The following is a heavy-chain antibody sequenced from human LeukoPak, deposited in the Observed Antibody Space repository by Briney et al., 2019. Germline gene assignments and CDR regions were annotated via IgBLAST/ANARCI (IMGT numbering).Heavy chain of an antibody. Sequence: ASVKVSCKASGSTFTYYGISWVRQAPGQGLEWMGWFSAYSGNTNYAQNLQGRVTMTTDTSTSTAYMELRSLRSDDTAVYYCARAPDDYDFWSGPFDYWGRGTLVTVSS. J-gene: IGHJ4*02. D-gene: IGHD3-3*01. CDR1: GSTFTYYG. CDR2: FSAYSGNT. CDR3: ARAPDDYDFWSGPFDY. V-gene: IGHV1-18*01.